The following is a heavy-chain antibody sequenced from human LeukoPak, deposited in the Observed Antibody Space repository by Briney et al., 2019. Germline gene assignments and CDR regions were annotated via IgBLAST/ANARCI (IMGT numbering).Heavy chain of an antibody. J-gene: IGHJ4*02. Sequence: SETLSLTCTVSGGSISSSSYYWGWIRQPPGKGLEWIGSIYYSGSTYYNPSLKSRVTISVDTSKNQFSLKLSSVTAADTAVYYCARLVRGYSGYDYVIPTTFDYWGQGTLVTVSS. V-gene: IGHV4-39*01. D-gene: IGHD5-12*01. CDR1: GGSISSSSYY. CDR2: IYYSGST. CDR3: ARLVRGYSGYDYVIPTTFDY.